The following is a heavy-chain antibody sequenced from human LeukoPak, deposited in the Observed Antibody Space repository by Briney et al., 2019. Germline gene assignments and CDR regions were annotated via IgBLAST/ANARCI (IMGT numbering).Heavy chain of an antibody. V-gene: IGHV1-69*10. D-gene: IGHD4-23*01. CDR2: IIPILGTA. CDR1: GGTFSSYA. Sequence: SVKVSCKASGGTFSSYAISWVRQAPGQGLEWMGGIIPILGTANYAQKFQGRVTITADKSTSTAYMELSSLRSEDTAVYYCARPGGYYYYYMDVWGEGTTVTVSS. CDR3: ARPGGYYYYYMDV. J-gene: IGHJ6*03.